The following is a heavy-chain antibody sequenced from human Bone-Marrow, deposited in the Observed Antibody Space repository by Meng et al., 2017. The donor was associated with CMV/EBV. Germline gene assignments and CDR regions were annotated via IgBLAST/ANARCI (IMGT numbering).Heavy chain of an antibody. V-gene: IGHV3-23*01. CDR3: ARWRSGSYFGY. D-gene: IGHD1-26*01. J-gene: IGHJ4*02. CDR1: GFTFSSYA. CDR2: ISGSGGST. Sequence: GGSLRLSCAASGFTFSSYAMSWVRQAPGKGLEWVSAISGSGGSTYYADSVKGRFTISRDNSKNTLYLQMNSLRAEDTAVYYCARWRSGSYFGYWGQGTLVTVSS.